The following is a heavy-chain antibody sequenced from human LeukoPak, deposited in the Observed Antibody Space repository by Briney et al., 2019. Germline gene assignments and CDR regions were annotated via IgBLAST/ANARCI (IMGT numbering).Heavy chain of an antibody. V-gene: IGHV3-23*01. CDR1: GFTFSSYA. D-gene: IGHD6-13*01. J-gene: IGHJ4*02. Sequence: PGGSLRLSCAASGFTFSSYAMSWVRQAPGKGLEWVSPISGSGGSTYYADSVKGRFTISRDNAKNSLYLQMNSLRAEDTAVYYCAREPSSSWYRQFDYWGQGTLVTVSS. CDR3: AREPSSSWYRQFDY. CDR2: ISGSGGST.